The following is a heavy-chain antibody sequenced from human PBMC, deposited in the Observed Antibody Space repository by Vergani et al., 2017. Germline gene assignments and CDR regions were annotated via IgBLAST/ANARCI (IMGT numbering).Heavy chain of an antibody. CDR3: AKNPGISTTRHDYAMDF. Sequence: LEESGGGSVKPGGSLRLSCAASGFKFSDHYMSWIRQAPGKGLVWVSHISPGASTVSYTDSVTGRFTVSRDNDNNSLTLDMTTLRVEDTAVYYCAKNPGISTTRHDYAMDFWGQGTTVTVSS. CDR1: GFKFSDHY. J-gene: IGHJ6*02. D-gene: IGHD1-1*01. V-gene: IGHV3-11*04. CDR2: ISPGASTV.